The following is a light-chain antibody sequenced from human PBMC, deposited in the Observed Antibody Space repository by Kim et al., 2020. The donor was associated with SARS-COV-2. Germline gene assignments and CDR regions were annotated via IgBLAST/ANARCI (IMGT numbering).Light chain of an antibody. CDR3: QQYHNLPYT. CDR1: QDIDNY. Sequence: YASVGDRVTVSCQASQDIDNYLNWYQQKPGKAPKLLLYDGSNLETGVPSWFSGSGSGTHVTFTIRSLQPEDIATYYCQQYHNLPYTFGQGTKLEI. J-gene: IGKJ2*01. CDR2: DGS. V-gene: IGKV1-33*01.